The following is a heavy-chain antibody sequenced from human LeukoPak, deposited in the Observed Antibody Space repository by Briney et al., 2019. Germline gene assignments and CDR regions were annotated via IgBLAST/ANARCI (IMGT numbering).Heavy chain of an antibody. CDR2: IYYSGST. J-gene: IGHJ6*03. CDR1: GGSFSGPY. D-gene: IGHD3-16*01. CDR3: ARERGGSKLSGLYGRDYYYMDV. V-gene: IGHV4-59*11. Sequence: SETLSLTCAVYGGSFSGPYWSWIRQPPGKGLEWIGYIYYSGSTNYNPSLKSRVTISVATPKNQFSLKLSSVTAADTAVYFCARERGGSKLSGLYGRDYYYMDVWGKGTTVTVS.